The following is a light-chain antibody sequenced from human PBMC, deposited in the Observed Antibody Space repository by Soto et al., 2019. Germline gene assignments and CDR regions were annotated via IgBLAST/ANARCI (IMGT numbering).Light chain of an antibody. CDR3: TSYTSSSTLV. J-gene: IGLJ2*01. Sequence: QSVLTQPASVSGSPGQSIAISCTGTSSDVGGYNFVSWYQQHPGKAPKLMIYDVSSRPSGVSDRFSGSKSGNTASLIISGLQAEDESDYYCTSYTSSSTLVFGGGTKVTVL. V-gene: IGLV2-14*03. CDR1: SSDVGGYNF. CDR2: DVS.